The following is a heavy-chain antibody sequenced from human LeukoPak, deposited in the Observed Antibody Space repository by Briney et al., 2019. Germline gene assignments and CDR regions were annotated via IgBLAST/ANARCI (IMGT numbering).Heavy chain of an antibody. J-gene: IGHJ5*02. CDR3: ARDEWISSSWVNWFDP. CDR1: GGSISSYY. CDR2: IYTSGST. V-gene: IGHV4-4*07. D-gene: IGHD6-13*01. Sequence: SETLSLTCTVSGGSISSYYWSWIRQPAGKGLEWIGRIYTSGSTDYNPSLKSRVTMSVDTSKKQFSLKLRSVTAADTAVYYCARDEWISSSWVNWFDPWGQGTLVTVSS.